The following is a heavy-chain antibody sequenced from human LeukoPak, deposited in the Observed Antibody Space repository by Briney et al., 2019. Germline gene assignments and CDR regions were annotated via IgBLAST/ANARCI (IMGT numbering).Heavy chain of an antibody. J-gene: IGHJ4*02. Sequence: GGSLRLSCAASGFTVSSNCMSWVRQAPGKGLEWVSVIYSGGSTYYADSVKGRFTISRDNSKNTLYLQMNSLRAEDTAVYYCAYSYGYGALDYWGQGTLVTVSS. D-gene: IGHD5-18*01. CDR3: AYSYGYGALDY. CDR1: GFTVSSNC. CDR2: IYSGGST. V-gene: IGHV3-66*01.